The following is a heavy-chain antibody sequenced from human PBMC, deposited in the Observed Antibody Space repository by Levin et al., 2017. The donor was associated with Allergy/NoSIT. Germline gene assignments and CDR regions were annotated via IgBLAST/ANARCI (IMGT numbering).Heavy chain of an antibody. V-gene: IGHV4-30-2*01. CDR3: ARVAGYSYGYYFGY. J-gene: IGHJ4*02. CDR1: GGSISSGGYS. D-gene: IGHD5-18*01. CDR2: IYLSGST. Sequence: SETLSLTCAVSGGSISSGGYSWSWIRQPPGKGLEWIGNIYLSGSTNDNPSLKSRVTMSVDRSKNQFSLKLSYVTAADTAVYYCARVAGYSYGYYFGYWGPGTLVTVSS.